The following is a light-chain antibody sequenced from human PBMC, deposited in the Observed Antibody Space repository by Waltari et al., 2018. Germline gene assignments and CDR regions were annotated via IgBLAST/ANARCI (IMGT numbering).Light chain of an antibody. V-gene: IGKV1-12*01. Sequence: DIQMTQSPPSVSASVGARVIITCRASQDISRWLGWYQQKPGKAPKFLIYDASTLQSGVPSRFSGSGSGTDFTLTISSLQPEDFATYYCQQGDRFPLTFGGGTKVEI. CDR3: QQGDRFPLT. CDR1: QDISRW. J-gene: IGKJ4*01. CDR2: DAS.